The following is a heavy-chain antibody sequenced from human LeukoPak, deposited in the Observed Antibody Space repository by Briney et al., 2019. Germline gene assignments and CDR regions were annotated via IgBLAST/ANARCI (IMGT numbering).Heavy chain of an antibody. CDR2: ISAYNGNT. V-gene: IGHV1-18*01. CDR1: GYTFTSYG. J-gene: IGHJ5*02. Sequence: ASVKVSCKASGYTFTSYGISWVRQAPGQGLEWMGWISAYNGNTNYAQKLQGGVTMTTDTSTSTAYMELRSLRSDDTAVYYCARCPHWITGTTGCNWFDPWGQGTLVTVSS. D-gene: IGHD1-7*01. CDR3: ARCPHWITGTTGCNWFDP.